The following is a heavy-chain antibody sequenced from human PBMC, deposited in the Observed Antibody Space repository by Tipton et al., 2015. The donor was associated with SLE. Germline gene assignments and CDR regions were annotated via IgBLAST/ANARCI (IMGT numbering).Heavy chain of an antibody. J-gene: IGHJ4*02. D-gene: IGHD5-12*01. CDR2: VRSKRYGGTT. CDR1: GFTFSNYE. Sequence: SLRLSCATSGFTFSNYEMNWFRQAPGKGLEWVGFVRSKRYGGTTEYAASVRGRFTISRDDSKRIAYLQMNSLKTEDTALYYCARATASFYWGQGTLVTVSS. CDR3: ARATASFY. V-gene: IGHV3-49*03.